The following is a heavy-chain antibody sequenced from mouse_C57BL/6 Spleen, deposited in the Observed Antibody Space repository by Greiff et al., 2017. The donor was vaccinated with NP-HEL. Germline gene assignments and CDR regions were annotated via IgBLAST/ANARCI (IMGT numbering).Heavy chain of an antibody. V-gene: IGHV5-16*01. CDR1: GFTFSDYY. J-gene: IGHJ4*01. Sequence: EVKLVESEGGLVQPGSSMKLSCTASGFTFSDYYMAWVRQVPEKGLEWVANINYDGSSTYYLDSLKSRFIISRDNATNILYLQMSSLKSEDTATYYCARDRGYYGNYAFYAMDYWGQGTSVTVSS. CDR3: ARDRGYYGNYAFYAMDY. CDR2: INYDGSST. D-gene: IGHD2-1*01.